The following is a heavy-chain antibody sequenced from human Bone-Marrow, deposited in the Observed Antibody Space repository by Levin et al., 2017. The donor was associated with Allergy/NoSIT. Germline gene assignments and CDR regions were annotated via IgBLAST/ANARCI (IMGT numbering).Heavy chain of an antibody. V-gene: IGHV4-30-4*01. J-gene: IGHJ1*01. CDR3: ARAFHRNYYDSSGYSPFALEYFQH. D-gene: IGHD3-22*01. CDR2: IYYSGST. Sequence: SETLSLTCTVSGGSISSGDYYWSWIRQPPGKGLEWIGYIYYSGSTYYNPSLKSRVTISVDTSKNQFSLKLSSVTAADTAVYYCARAFHRNYYDSSGYSPFALEYFQHWGQGTLVTVSS. CDR1: GGSISSGDYY.